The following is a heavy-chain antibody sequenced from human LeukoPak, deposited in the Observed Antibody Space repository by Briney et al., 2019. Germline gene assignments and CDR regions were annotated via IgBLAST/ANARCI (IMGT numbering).Heavy chain of an antibody. J-gene: IGHJ4*02. CDR1: GFTFSDYY. CDR2: ISSSGSTI. V-gene: IGHV3-11*04. D-gene: IGHD6-6*01. CDR3: ARDLRPYIAATQMFDY. Sequence: GGSLRLSCAASGFTFSDYYMSWIRQAPGKGLEWVSYISSSGSTIYYADSVKGRFTISRDNAKNSLYLQMNSLRAEDTAVYYCARDLRPYIAATQMFDYWGQGTLVTVSS.